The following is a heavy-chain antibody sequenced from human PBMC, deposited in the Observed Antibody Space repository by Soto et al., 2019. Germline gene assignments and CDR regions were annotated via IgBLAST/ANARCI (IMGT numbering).Heavy chain of an antibody. V-gene: IGHV3-33*01. CDR1: GFTFSSYG. CDR2: IWYDGSNK. J-gene: IGHJ4*02. Sequence: QVQLVESGGGVVQPGRSLRLSCAASGFTFSSYGMHWVRQAPGKGLEWVAVIWYDGSNKYYADSVKGRFTISRDNSKNTLYLQMNSLRAEDTAVYYCAREDYITGTVDYWGQGILVTVSS. D-gene: IGHD1-7*01. CDR3: AREDYITGTVDY.